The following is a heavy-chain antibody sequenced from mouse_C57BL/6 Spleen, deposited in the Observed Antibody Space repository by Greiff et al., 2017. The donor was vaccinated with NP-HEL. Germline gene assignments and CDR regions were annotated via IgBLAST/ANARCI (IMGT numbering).Heavy chain of an antibody. CDR1: GFTFSDYY. J-gene: IGHJ2*01. V-gene: IGHV5-16*01. CDR3: ARAGNFYYFDY. Sequence: EVKLMESEGGLVQPGSSMKLSCTASGFTFSDYYMAWVRQVPEKGLEWVANINYDGSSTYYLDSLKSRFIISRDNAKNILYLQMSSLKSEDTATYYCARAGNFYYFDYWGQGTTLTVSS. CDR2: INYDGSST.